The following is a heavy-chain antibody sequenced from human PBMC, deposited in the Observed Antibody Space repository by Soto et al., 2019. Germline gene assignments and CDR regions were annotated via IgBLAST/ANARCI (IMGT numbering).Heavy chain of an antibody. V-gene: IGHV3-48*03. J-gene: IGHJ4*02. CDR2: ISSSGSTI. Sequence: PGGSLRLSCAASGFTFSSYEMNWVRQAPGKGLEWVSYISSSGSTIYYADSVKGRFTISRDNAKNSLYLQMNSLRAEDTAVYYCARIGSSGFDYWGQGTLVTVSS. D-gene: IGHD3-22*01. CDR3: ARIGSSGFDY. CDR1: GFTFSSYE.